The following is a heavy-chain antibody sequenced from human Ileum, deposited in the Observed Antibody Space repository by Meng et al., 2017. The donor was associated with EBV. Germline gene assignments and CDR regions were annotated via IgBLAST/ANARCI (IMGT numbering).Heavy chain of an antibody. V-gene: IGHV4-39*07. CDR2: IYYSGTT. CDR1: GGYLGSKKYS. D-gene: IGHD1-26*01. CDR3: ASRELAPFDY. Sequence: LEVPGPGLWIPSETLSLTCGITGGYLGSKKYSWGWIRQPPGKALEWIASIYYSGTTYYNPSLQSRVSISVDKSKNQVSLNMTSMTAADTAVYYCASRELAPFDYWGQGTLVTVSS. J-gene: IGHJ4*02.